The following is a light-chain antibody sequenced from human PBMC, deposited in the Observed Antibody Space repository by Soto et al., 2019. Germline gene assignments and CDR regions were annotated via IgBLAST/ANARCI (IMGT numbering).Light chain of an antibody. V-gene: IGLV1-44*01. CDR1: SSNIGSNT. Sequence: QAVVTQPPSASGTPGQRVTISCSGSSSNIGSNTINWYQQLLPGTAPKLLVYTDSQRPSGVPDRFSGSKSGTSASLAISGLQPEDEAEYYCCSLTTRDSHVFGTGTKVTVL. CDR3: CSLTTRDSHV. J-gene: IGLJ1*01. CDR2: TDS.